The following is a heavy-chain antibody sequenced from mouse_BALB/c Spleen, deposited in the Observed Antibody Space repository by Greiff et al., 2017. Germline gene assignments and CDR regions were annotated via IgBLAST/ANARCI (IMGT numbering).Heavy chain of an antibody. CDR2: IDTYDSYT. CDR1: GYTFTDYW. J-gene: IGHJ2*01. Sequence: QVQLQQSGAELVMPGASVKMSCKASGYTFTDYWMHWVKQRPGQGLEWIGAIDTYDSYTSYNQKFKGKATLTVDESSSTAYMQLSSLTSEDSAVYYCARWKTTATEDYWGQGTTLTVSS. V-gene: IGHV1-69*01. CDR3: ARWKTTATEDY. D-gene: IGHD1-2*01.